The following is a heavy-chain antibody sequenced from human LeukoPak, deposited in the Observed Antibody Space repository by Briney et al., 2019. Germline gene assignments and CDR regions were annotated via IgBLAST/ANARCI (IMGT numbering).Heavy chain of an antibody. Sequence: PGGSLRLSCAASGFTFSSYGMHWVRQAPGKGLERVSAISGSGGSTYYADSVKGRFTISRDNSKNTLYLQMNSLRAEDTAVYYCAKSLIGAFDIWGQGTMATVSS. V-gene: IGHV3-23*01. D-gene: IGHD3-16*02. CDR3: AKSLIGAFDI. CDR2: ISGSGGST. J-gene: IGHJ3*02. CDR1: GFTFSSYG.